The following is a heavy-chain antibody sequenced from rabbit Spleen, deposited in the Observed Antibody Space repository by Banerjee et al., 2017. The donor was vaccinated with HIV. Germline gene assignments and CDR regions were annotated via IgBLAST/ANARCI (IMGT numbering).Heavy chain of an antibody. J-gene: IGHJ6*01. CDR2: INAVTGKA. D-gene: IGHD1-1*01. Sequence: QSLEESGGDLVKPGASLTLTCTASGFYFSSVHWIYWVRQAPGKGLEWIACINAVTGKAVYATWAKGRFTVSKTSSTTVTLQMTSLTAADTATYFCARDLPTVVGWNLSLGGPGTLVTVS. CDR3: ARDLPTVVGWNLSL. V-gene: IGHV1S40*01. CDR1: GFYFSSVHW.